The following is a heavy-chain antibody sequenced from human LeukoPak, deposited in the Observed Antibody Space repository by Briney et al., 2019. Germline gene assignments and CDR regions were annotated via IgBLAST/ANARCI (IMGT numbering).Heavy chain of an antibody. CDR2: ISAYNGDT. D-gene: IGHD4-17*01. CDR1: GYTFTSYG. V-gene: IGHV1-18*01. J-gene: IGHJ6*03. CDR3: ARVNYGDYGVFYYYMDV. Sequence: ASVKVSCKASGYTFTSYGISWVRQAPGQGVGWVGWISAYNGDTNNAQTPQGRGTMTTENSTNTAYMDPRRLRPDAPAVYYCARVNYGDYGVFYYYMDVWGKGTRSPSP.